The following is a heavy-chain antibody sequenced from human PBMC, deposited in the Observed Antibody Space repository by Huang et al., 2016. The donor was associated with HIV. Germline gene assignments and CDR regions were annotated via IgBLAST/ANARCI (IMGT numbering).Heavy chain of an antibody. J-gene: IGHJ4*02. D-gene: IGHD3-22*01. CDR3: TRDSVYPNYYDGSGFYFDY. CDR1: GFTFGNYG. Sequence: EVQFVESGGGLVKPGRSLRLSCTASGFTFGNYGMRWFRQAPGKGLEWVGFIRSKEYSETTEYAASVKGRFTISRDDSKSIAYLKMNSLKPEDTAVYYCTRDSVYPNYYDGSGFYFDYWGQGTLVTVSS. CDR2: IRSKEYSETT. V-gene: IGHV3-49*05.